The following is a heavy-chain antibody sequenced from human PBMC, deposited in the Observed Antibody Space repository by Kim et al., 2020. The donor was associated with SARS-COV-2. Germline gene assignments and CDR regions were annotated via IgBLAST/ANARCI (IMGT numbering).Heavy chain of an antibody. D-gene: IGHD2-15*01. CDR3: ARGSPGYCSGGSCPMS. CDR2: ISSSSSYI. J-gene: IGHJ5*02. V-gene: IGHV3-21*01. Sequence: GGSLRLSCAASGFTFSSYSMNWVRQAPGKGLEWVSSISSSSSYIYYADSVKGRFTISRDNAKNSLYLQMNSLRAEDTAVYYCARGSPGYCSGGSCPMSWGQGTLVTVSS. CDR1: GFTFSSYS.